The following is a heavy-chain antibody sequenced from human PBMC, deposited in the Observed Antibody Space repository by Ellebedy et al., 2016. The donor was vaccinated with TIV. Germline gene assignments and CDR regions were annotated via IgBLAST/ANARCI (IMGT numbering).Heavy chain of an antibody. CDR3: ARRGPAAAPYYMDV. CDR1: GFTLGNYE. Sequence: GGSLRLXXAASGFTLGNYEMTWVRQAPGKGLQWVAIIRTNSYNTLYADSVKGRFTISRDDSKKTLYLQMNSLRAEDTAVYYCARRGPAAAPYYMDVWGKGTTVIVSS. CDR2: IRTNSYNT. J-gene: IGHJ6*03. V-gene: IGHV3-23*01. D-gene: IGHD6-13*01.